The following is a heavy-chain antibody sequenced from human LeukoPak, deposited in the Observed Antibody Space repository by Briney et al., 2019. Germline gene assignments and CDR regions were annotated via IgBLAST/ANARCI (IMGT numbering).Heavy chain of an antibody. J-gene: IGHJ4*02. V-gene: IGHV3-23*01. Sequence: GGSLRLSCAASGFTFSNYGMTWVRQAPGKGLEWVSAISGNGGSTYYADSVKGRFTISRDNSKNTLYLQMNSLRAEDTAVYYCAKAYYGSGSYQAFDYWGQGTLVTVSS. CDR3: AKAYYGSGSYQAFDY. CDR1: GFTFSNYG. CDR2: ISGNGGST. D-gene: IGHD3-10*01.